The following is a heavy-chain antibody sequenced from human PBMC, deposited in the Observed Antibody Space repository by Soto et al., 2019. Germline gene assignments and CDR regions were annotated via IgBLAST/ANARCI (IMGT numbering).Heavy chain of an antibody. CDR1: GGTFSSYA. CDR3: ARELSGRPKHLFYAFDI. D-gene: IGHD3-9*01. Sequence: GASVKVSCKASGGTFSSYAISWVRQAPGQGLEWMGGIIPIFGTANYAQKFQGRVTITADESTSTAYMELSSLRSEDTAVYYCARELSGRPKHLFYAFDIWGQGTMVTV. V-gene: IGHV1-69*13. CDR2: IIPIFGTA. J-gene: IGHJ3*02.